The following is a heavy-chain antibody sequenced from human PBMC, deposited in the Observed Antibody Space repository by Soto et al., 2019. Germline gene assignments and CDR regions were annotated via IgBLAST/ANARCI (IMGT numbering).Heavy chain of an antibody. J-gene: IGHJ5*02. CDR2: INAGNGNT. CDR3: ARDRIGPSNYALGWFDP. CDR1: GYTFTSYA. V-gene: IGHV1-3*05. Sequence: QVQLVQSGAEEKKPGASVKVSCKASGYTFTSYAMHWVRQAPGQRLEWMGWINAGNGNTKYSQKFQGRVTITRDTSASTAYMELSSLRSEDTAVYYCARDRIGPSNYALGWFDPWGQGTLVTVSS. D-gene: IGHD4-4*01.